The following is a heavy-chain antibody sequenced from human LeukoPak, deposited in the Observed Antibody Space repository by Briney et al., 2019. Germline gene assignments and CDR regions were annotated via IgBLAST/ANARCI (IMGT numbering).Heavy chain of an antibody. Sequence: GASVKVSCKASGYTFTGCYMHWVRQAPGQGLEWMGRINPNSGGTNYAQKFQGRVTMTRDTSISTAYMELSRLRSDDTAVYYCARGRPWTAMVPGGDYWGQGTLVTVSS. V-gene: IGHV1-2*06. CDR2: INPNSGGT. CDR1: GYTFTGCY. CDR3: ARGRPWTAMVPGGDY. J-gene: IGHJ4*02. D-gene: IGHD5-18*01.